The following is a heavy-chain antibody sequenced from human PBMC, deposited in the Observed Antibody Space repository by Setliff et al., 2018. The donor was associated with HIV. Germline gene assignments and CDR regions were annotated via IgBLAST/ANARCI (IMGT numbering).Heavy chain of an antibody. CDR2: VNTSGGSA. D-gene: IGHD6-19*01. V-gene: IGHV1-46*01. CDR1: GYTFTSYP. Sequence: ASVKVSCKASGYTFTSYPMHWVRQAPGQGLEWMGVVNTSGGSAGYAEKFRGRVTMTRDTSTSTVYMDLRNLRSEDTALYYCARNQGDSSGWYAGDYWGHGTLVTVSS. J-gene: IGHJ4*01. CDR3: ARNQGDSSGWYAGDY.